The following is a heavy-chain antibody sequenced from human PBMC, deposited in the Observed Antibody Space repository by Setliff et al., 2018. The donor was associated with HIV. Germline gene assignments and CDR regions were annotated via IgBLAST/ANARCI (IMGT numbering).Heavy chain of an antibody. Sequence: GASVKVSCKASGGTFSSYTINWVRQAPGQGLEWMGRSIPILGIGNDEQAQKFKGRISLTVDKSTGTAYMELNRLRSEDTAVYYCGTVRIAVPDDFDFWGQGTLVTAPQ. CDR1: GGTFSSYT. V-gene: IGHV1-69*02. CDR2: SIPILGIG. D-gene: IGHD6-19*01. CDR3: GTVRIAVPDDFDF. J-gene: IGHJ4*02.